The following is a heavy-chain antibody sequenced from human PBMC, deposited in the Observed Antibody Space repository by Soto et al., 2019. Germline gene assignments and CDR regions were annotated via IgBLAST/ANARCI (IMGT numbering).Heavy chain of an antibody. Sequence: QVQLVESGGGVVQPGRSLRLSCAASGFTFSSYAMHWVRQAPGKGLEWVAVISYDGSNKYYADSVKGRFTISRDNSKNTLYLQMNSLRAEDTAVYYCAREAWELTLDYWGQGTLVTVSS. J-gene: IGHJ4*02. V-gene: IGHV3-30-3*01. D-gene: IGHD1-26*01. CDR3: AREAWELTLDY. CDR1: GFTFSSYA. CDR2: ISYDGSNK.